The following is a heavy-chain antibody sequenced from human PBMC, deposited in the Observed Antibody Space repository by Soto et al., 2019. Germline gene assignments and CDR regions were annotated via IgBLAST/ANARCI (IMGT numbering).Heavy chain of an antibody. D-gene: IGHD3-3*01. Sequence: EVQLVESGGGLVQPGGSLRLSCAASGFTFSSYDMHWVRQATGKGLEWVSAIGTAGDTYYPGSVKGRFTISRENAKNSLYLQMNSLRAEDPAVDYCARKANYDFWGGYYLDYYYYGMDVWGQGTTVTVSS. J-gene: IGHJ6*02. CDR3: ARKANYDFWGGYYLDYYYYGMDV. V-gene: IGHV3-13*01. CDR1: GFTFSSYD. CDR2: IGTAGDT.